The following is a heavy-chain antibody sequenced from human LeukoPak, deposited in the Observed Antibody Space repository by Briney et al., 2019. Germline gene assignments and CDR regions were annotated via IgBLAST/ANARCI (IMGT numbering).Heavy chain of an antibody. CDR1: GYTFSGYG. CDR3: ARVRGYSSGWTRYFDY. J-gene: IGHJ4*02. Sequence: ASVKVSCKASGYTFSGYGFSWVRQAPGQGLEWMGWVSAYNGNTKYAQNYQGRVTMTTDTSTSTAYMELRSLRSDDTAVYYCARVRGYSSGWTRYFDYWGQGTLVTVSS. V-gene: IGHV1-18*01. D-gene: IGHD6-19*01. CDR2: VSAYNGNT.